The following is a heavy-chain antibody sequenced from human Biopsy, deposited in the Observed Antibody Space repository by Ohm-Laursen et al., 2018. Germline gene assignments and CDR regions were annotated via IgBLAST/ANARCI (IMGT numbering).Heavy chain of an antibody. CDR1: GESFNGYY. Sequence: TLSLTCPVSGESFNGYYWSWIRQTPGKGLEWIGEINHSGRTNYNPSLKSRVTTSVDTSKNQFSLKVRSVTAADTAVYYCVRGVDYYDPYHYYALDVWGQGTTVTVSS. D-gene: IGHD3-22*01. CDR3: VRGVDYYDPYHYYALDV. CDR2: INHSGRT. V-gene: IGHV4-34*01. J-gene: IGHJ6*02.